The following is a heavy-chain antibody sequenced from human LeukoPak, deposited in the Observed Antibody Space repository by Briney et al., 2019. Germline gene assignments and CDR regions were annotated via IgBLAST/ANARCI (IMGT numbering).Heavy chain of an antibody. CDR3: ARSRNYYDSRGANYFDY. D-gene: IGHD3-22*01. CDR2: IYYSGST. J-gene: IGHJ4*02. Sequence: SQTLSLTCTVSGGSISSGGYYWSWIRQHPGKGLEWIGYIYYSGSTYYNPSLKSRVTISVDTSKNQFSLKLSSVTAADTAVYYCARSRNYYDSRGANYFDYWGQGTLVTVSS. CDR1: GGSISSGGYY. V-gene: IGHV4-31*03.